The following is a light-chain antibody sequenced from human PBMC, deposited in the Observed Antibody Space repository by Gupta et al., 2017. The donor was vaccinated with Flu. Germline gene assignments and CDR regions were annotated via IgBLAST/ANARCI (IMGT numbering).Light chain of an antibody. CDR3: QVWDTYSVI. CDR1: KSGTKN. V-gene: IGLV3-9*01. CDR2: RDT. Sequence: LGQTARITCEGNKSGTKNVHWYQQRPGQAPIVVMYRDTNRPSRIPERFSGSNSENTATMTISGAQVGDEADYYCQVWDTYSVIFGGETKLTVL. J-gene: IGLJ2*01.